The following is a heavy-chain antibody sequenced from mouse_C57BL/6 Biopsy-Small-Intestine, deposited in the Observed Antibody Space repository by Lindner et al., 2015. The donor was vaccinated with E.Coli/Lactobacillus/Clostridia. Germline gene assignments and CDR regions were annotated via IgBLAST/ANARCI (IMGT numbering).Heavy chain of an antibody. CDR1: GFTFSSYG. J-gene: IGHJ3*01. CDR2: ISSGGNYT. D-gene: IGHD1-1*01. Sequence: EVQLQESGGDLVKPGGSLKLSCAASGFTFSSYGMSWVRQTPDKRLEWVATISSGGNYTYYPDSVKGRFTISRDNAKNTLYLQMSSLKSEDTAMFYCASHYYGLSWFAYWAKGLWSLSLQ. V-gene: IGHV5-6*01. CDR3: ASHYYGLSWFAY.